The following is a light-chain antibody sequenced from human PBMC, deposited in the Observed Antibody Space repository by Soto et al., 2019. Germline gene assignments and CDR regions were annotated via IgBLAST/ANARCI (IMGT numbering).Light chain of an antibody. CDR3: QHYYSYPWT. V-gene: IGKV1-5*03. CDR1: QSISTL. J-gene: IGKJ1*01. Sequence: DIKMTQSPSTLSASVGDRVAITCRASQSISTLLAWYQQKPGKAPNLLIYKASSLESGVPSRFSGSGSGTQFTLTISSLQPDDFATYYCQHYYSYPWTFGQGTKVEIK. CDR2: KAS.